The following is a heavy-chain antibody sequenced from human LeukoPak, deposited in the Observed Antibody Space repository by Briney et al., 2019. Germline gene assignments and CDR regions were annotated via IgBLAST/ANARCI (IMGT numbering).Heavy chain of an antibody. J-gene: IGHJ4*02. D-gene: IGHD1-26*01. V-gene: IGHV3-23*01. CDR1: GFTFSSYA. CDR3: AKDRAIVVGAHPPLFDY. CDR2: ISGSGGST. Sequence: AGGSLRLSCAASGFTFSSYAMSWVRQAPGKGLEWVSAISGSGGSTYYADSVKGRFTISRDNSKNTLYLQMNSLRAEDTAVYYCAKDRAIVVGAHPPLFDYWGQGTLVTVSS.